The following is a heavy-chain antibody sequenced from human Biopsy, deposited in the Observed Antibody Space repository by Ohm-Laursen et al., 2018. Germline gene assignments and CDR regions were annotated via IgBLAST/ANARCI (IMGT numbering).Heavy chain of an antibody. CDR2: IYSGGHT. CDR3: ARGMRTTGWPYFDY. D-gene: IGHD2/OR15-2a*01. J-gene: IGHJ4*02. CDR1: GYSIIPSGPES. Sequence: PGTLSLTCTLSGYSIIPSGPESWSCLRQPPCQGLQYIGLIYSGGHTSYNPSLRSRATMSVDTSKNQFSLRLNSVTAAYTAVYYCARGMRTTGWPYFDYWGQGILVTVSS. V-gene: IGHV4-61*01.